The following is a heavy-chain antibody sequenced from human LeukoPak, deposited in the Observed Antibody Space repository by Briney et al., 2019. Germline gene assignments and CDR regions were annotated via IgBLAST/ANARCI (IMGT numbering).Heavy chain of an antibody. V-gene: IGHV1-46*01. J-gene: IGHJ5*02. Sequence: ASVKVSCKASGYSFTSHYMHWVRQAPGQGLEWLELINPSGSSTLYAQKFQGRVTMTRDMSTTTDYMELSSLRSEDTAVYYCARDNSVGDIAWWFDPWGQGTLVTASS. CDR1: GYSFTSHY. CDR2: INPSGSST. CDR3: ARDNSVGDIAWWFDP. D-gene: IGHD3-16*02.